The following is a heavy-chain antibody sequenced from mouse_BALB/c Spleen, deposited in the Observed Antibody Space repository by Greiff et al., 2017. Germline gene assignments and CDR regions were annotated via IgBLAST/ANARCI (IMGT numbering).Heavy chain of an antibody. CDR2: INPGSGGT. Sequence: VQLQQSGAELVRPGTSVKVSCKASGYAFTNYLIEWVKQRPGQGLEWIGVINPGSGGTNYNEKFKGKATLTADKSSSTAYMQLSSLTSDDSAVYFCARYGFRYAMDYWGQGTSVTVSS. CDR3: ARYGFRYAMDY. CDR1: GYAFTNYL. D-gene: IGHD1-1*01. V-gene: IGHV1-54*03. J-gene: IGHJ4*01.